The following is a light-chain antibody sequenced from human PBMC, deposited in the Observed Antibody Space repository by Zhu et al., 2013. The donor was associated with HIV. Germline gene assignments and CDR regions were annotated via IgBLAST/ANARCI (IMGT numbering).Light chain of an antibody. J-gene: IGKJ4*01. CDR3: QKYNSAPLT. V-gene: IGKV1-27*01. CDR1: QGISNF. CDR2: GAS. Sequence: DIQMTQSPSSLSASVGDRVTITCRASQGISNFLAWYQQRPGKIPKLLIYGASTLQSGVPSRFSGSGSGTHFTLTITNLQAEDVATYYCQKYNSAPLTFG.